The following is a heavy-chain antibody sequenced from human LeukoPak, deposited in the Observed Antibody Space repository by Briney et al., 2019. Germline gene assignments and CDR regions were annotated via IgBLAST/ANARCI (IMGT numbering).Heavy chain of an antibody. CDR2: IRYDGSNK. Sequence: GGSLRLSCAASGFTFSSYGMHWVRQAPGKGLEWVAFIRYDGSNKYYADSVKGRFTISRDNSKNTLCLQMNSLRAEDTAVYYCAKDRLKGGWVARDYFDYWGQGTLVTVSS. J-gene: IGHJ4*02. D-gene: IGHD6-19*01. CDR1: GFTFSSYG. CDR3: AKDRLKGGWVARDYFDY. V-gene: IGHV3-30*02.